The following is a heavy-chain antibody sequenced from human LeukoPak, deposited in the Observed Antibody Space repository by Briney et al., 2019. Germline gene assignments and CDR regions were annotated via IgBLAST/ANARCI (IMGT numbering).Heavy chain of an antibody. CDR1: GYTLTELS. Sequence: ASVKVSCKVSGYTLTELSMHWVRQAPGKGLEWMGGFDPEDGETIYAQKFQGRVTMTEDTSTDTAYVELSSLRSEDTAVYYCATGSRGLWFGELSYAFDIWGQGTMVTVSS. CDR2: FDPEDGET. J-gene: IGHJ3*02. V-gene: IGHV1-24*01. D-gene: IGHD3-10*01. CDR3: ATGSRGLWFGELSYAFDI.